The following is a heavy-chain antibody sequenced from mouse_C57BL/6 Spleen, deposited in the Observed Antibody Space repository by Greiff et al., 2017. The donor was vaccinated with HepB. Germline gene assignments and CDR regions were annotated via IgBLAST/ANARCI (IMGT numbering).Heavy chain of an antibody. CDR3: GSGHYALDY. J-gene: IGHJ4*01. Sequence: EVQLQQSGAELVKPGASVKLSCTASGFNITDYYMPWVNKTTEQGLEWIGRIDPDDGETKYAPKFQGKATITADKSSNTAYLQLSSLTAEDTAVYPCGSGHYALDYWGQGTSVTVSA. V-gene: IGHV14-2*01. CDR1: GFNITDYY. CDR2: IDPDDGET.